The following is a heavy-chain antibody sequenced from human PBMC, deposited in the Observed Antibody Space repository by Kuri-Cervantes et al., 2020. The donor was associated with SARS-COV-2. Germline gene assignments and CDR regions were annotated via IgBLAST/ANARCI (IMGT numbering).Heavy chain of an antibody. J-gene: IGHJ2*01. CDR3: ASTQISYGGNSGSYWYFDL. D-gene: IGHD4-23*01. CDR1: GYSISSGYY. V-gene: IGHV4-38-2*01. Sequence: GSLRLSCAVSGYSISSGYYWGWIRQPPGKGLEWIGSIYHSGSTYYNPSLKSRVTISVDTSKNQFSLKLSSVTAADTAVYYCASTQISYGGNSGSYWYFDLWGRGTLVTVSS. CDR2: IYHSGST.